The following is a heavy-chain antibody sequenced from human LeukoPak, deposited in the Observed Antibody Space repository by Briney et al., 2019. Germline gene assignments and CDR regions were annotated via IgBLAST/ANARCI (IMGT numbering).Heavy chain of an antibody. V-gene: IGHV3-30-3*01. CDR1: GFTFSSYA. J-gene: IGHJ4*02. D-gene: IGHD6-13*01. CDR3: ARGLGYSSSWTLDY. Sequence: PGRSLRLSCAASGFTFSSYAMHWVRQAPGKGLEWVAVISYDGSNKYYADSVKGRFTISRDNSKNTLYLQMNSLRAEDTAVYYCARGLGYSSSWTLDYWGQGTLVTVPS. CDR2: ISYDGSNK.